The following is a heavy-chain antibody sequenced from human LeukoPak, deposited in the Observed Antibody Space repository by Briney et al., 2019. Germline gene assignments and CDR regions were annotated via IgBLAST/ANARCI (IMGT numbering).Heavy chain of an antibody. Sequence: GGPLRLSCGAPGFTFCSYDMLGARRAPGRGLEGVANIKQDGSEKYYVASVKGRFTISRDNAKNSLYLQMNSLRAEDTAVYYCARDRDSSSWFFYFDYWGQGTLVTVSS. CDR1: GFTFCSYD. J-gene: IGHJ4*02. D-gene: IGHD6-13*01. CDR3: ARDRDSSSWFFYFDY. CDR2: IKQDGSEK. V-gene: IGHV3-7*01.